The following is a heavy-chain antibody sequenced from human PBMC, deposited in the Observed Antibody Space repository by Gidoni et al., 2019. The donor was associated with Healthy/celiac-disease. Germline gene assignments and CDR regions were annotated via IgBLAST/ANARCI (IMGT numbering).Heavy chain of an antibody. CDR2: IYYSGST. D-gene: IGHD3-3*01. Sequence: QLQLQESGPGLVKPSETLSLTCTVSGGSISSSSYYWGWIRQPPGKGLEWIGSIYYSGSTYYNPSLKSRVTISVDTSKNQFSLKLSSVTAADTAVYYCARLEWLLDYYFDYWGQGTLVTVSS. CDR1: GGSISSSSYY. J-gene: IGHJ4*02. V-gene: IGHV4-39*01. CDR3: ARLEWLLDYYFDY.